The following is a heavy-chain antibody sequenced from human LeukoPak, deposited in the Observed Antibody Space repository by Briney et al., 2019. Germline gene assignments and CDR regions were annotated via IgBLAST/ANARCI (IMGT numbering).Heavy chain of an antibody. CDR3: ATELDRYDSSDSDY. J-gene: IGHJ4*02. CDR1: GGSISSSSYY. CDR2: IYYSGST. D-gene: IGHD3-22*01. Sequence: PSETLSLTCTVSGGSISSSSYYWGWIRQPPGKGLEWIGNIYYSGSTYYNPSLKSRVTISVDTSKNQFSLKLSSVTAADTAVYYCATELDRYDSSDSDYWGQGTLVTVSS. V-gene: IGHV4-39*07.